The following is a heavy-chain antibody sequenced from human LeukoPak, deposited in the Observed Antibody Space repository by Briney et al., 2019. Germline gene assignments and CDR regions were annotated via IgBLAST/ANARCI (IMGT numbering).Heavy chain of an antibody. CDR3: ARDLLAIKQTPDYYDEQGSFDY. J-gene: IGHJ4*02. D-gene: IGHD3-22*01. V-gene: IGHV1-8*01. Sequence: ASVKVSCKASGYTFTSYDINWVRQATGQGLEWMGWMNPNSGNTGYAQRFQGRVTMTRNTSISTAYMELSSLRSEDTAVYYCARDLLAIKQTPDYYDEQGSFDYWGQGTLVTVSS. CDR2: MNPNSGNT. CDR1: GYTFTSYD.